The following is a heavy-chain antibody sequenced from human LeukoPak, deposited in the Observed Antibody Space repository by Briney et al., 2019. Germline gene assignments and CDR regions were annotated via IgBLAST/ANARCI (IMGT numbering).Heavy chain of an antibody. V-gene: IGHV3-48*03. Sequence: PGGSLRLSCAASGFTFSSYEMNWVRQAPGKGLEWVSYISSHGTTLYYADSVRGRFTISRDNAKKSLYLQMYSLRAEDTAVYYCARSWLRGLHYYFDYWGQGTLVTVSS. D-gene: IGHD3-10*01. CDR2: ISSHGTTL. CDR3: ARSWLRGLHYYFDY. CDR1: GFTFSSYE. J-gene: IGHJ4*02.